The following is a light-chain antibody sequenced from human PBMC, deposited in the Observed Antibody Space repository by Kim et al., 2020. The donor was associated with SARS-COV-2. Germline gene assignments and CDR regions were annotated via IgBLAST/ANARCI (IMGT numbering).Light chain of an antibody. J-gene: IGKJ1*01. V-gene: IGKV3-20*01. CDR3: QQSGEG. Sequence: EIVMTQSPATLSVSPGERVTLSCRASQSVSSNLAWYQQKPGQAPRLLIYGASRRATGIPDRFSGSGSGTGFTLTINRLEPEDFAVYYCQQSGEGFGQGTKVDSK. CDR2: GAS. CDR1: QSVSSN.